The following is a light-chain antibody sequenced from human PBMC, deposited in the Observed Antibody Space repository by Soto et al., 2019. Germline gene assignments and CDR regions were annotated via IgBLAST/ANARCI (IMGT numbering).Light chain of an antibody. J-gene: IGLJ2*01. CDR3: SSYVGSNNLV. CDR1: SSDVGGYNY. V-gene: IGLV2-8*01. CDR2: EVS. Sequence: QSVLTQPPSASGSPGQSVTISCTGTSSDVGGYNYVSWYQQHPGKAPKLMIYEVSKRPSGVPDRFSGSKSGNTASLAVSGLQAEDEADYYCSSYVGSNNLVFGGGTKLTV.